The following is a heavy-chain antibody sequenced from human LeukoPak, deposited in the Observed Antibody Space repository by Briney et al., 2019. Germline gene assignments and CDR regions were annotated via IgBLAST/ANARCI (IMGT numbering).Heavy chain of an antibody. Sequence: PSGTLSLTCAVSGGSISSSNWWSWGRRPPREGLEWTGGIYHSGSTNYNPSVKSRATISVDKTKNHFSLKLSSVTAADAAVYYCARAIQLGPTYDFEDWGQGTLVTV. D-gene: IGHD5-18*01. J-gene: IGHJ4*02. CDR1: GGSISSSNW. V-gene: IGHV4-4*02. CDR3: ARAIQLGPTYDFED. CDR2: IYHSGST.